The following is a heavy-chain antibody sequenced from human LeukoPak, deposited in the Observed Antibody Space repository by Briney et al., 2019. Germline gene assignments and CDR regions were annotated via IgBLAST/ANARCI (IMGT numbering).Heavy chain of an antibody. V-gene: IGHV3-7*04. Sequence: GGSLRLSCAASGFTFSSYWMTWVRQAPGKGLEWVANINRDGSEKNYVDSVKGRFTISRDNAKNSLYLQMNSLRAEDTAVYYCAKDAFDLPDYWGQGTLVTVSS. J-gene: IGHJ4*02. D-gene: IGHD3-3*02. CDR1: GFTFSSYW. CDR2: INRDGSEK. CDR3: AKDAFDLPDY.